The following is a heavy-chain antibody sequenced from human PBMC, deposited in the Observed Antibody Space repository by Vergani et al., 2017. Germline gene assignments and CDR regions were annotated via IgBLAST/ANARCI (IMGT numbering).Heavy chain of an antibody. Sequence: QVQLVQSGAEVKKPGSSVKVSCKASGGTFSSYAFSWVRQAPGQGLEWMGGIIPIFGTANYAQKFQGRVTITADESTSTAYMELSSLRSEDTAVYYCARTRGYSSSSYFDYWGQGTLVTVSS. D-gene: IGHD6-6*01. J-gene: IGHJ4*02. CDR3: ARTRGYSSSSYFDY. V-gene: IGHV1-69*01. CDR2: IIPIFGTA. CDR1: GGTFSSYA.